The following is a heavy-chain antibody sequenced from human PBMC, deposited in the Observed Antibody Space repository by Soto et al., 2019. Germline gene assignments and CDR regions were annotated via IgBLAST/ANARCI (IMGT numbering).Heavy chain of an antibody. Sequence: QVQLVQSGAEVKTPGSSLKVSCKVSGSRFSNYVISWVRQAPGPGLEGLGRIIPIFNSTKYAQNFQGRVTITADKSTSTASLELSSLRSDDTAVYYCAREGRGKKAGYNGLVSLGYWGQGTLVTVSS. CDR2: IIPIFNST. CDR1: GSRFSNYV. CDR3: AREGRGKKAGYNGLVSLGY. D-gene: IGHD2-2*02. V-gene: IGHV1-69*06. J-gene: IGHJ4*02.